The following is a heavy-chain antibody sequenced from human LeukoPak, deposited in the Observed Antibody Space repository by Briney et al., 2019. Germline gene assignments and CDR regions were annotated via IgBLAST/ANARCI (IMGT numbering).Heavy chain of an antibody. CDR2: IYTAGTT. Sequence: GGSLRLSCAGSGFSVSSNFMSWVRQAPGKGLEWISVIYTAGTTYYADSVKGRFTISRDNSKNTLYLQMNGLRAEDTAVYYCARGPRGPARLDYWGQGTLVTVSS. CDR1: GFSVSSNF. D-gene: IGHD3-10*01. CDR3: ARGPRGPARLDY. J-gene: IGHJ4*02. V-gene: IGHV3-53*01.